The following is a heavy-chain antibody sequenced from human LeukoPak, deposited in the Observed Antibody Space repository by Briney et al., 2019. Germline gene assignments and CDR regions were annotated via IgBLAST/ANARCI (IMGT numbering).Heavy chain of an antibody. CDR2: IYYSGST. Sequence: SETLSLTCTVSGGSISSYYWSWIRQPPGKGLEWIGYIYYSGSTNYNPSLKSRVTISVDTSKNQFSLKLSSVTAADTAVYYRAGGGGFLEWLLPQNWFDPWGQGTLVTVSS. J-gene: IGHJ5*02. CDR1: GGSISSYY. V-gene: IGHV4-59*08. D-gene: IGHD3-3*01. CDR3: AGGGGFLEWLLPQNWFDP.